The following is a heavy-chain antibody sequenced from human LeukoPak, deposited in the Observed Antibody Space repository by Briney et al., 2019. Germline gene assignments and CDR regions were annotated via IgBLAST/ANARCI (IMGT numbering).Heavy chain of an antibody. CDR3: TRRVSATRWFDP. V-gene: IGHV3-74*01. Sequence: GGSLRLSCAASGFTFSSYWMHWVRQAPGKGLVWVSRINSDRSTTNYADSVKGRFTISRDNAENTLYLQMNSLRVEDTAVYYCTRRVSATRWFDPWGQGTLVTVSS. CDR2: INSDRSTT. D-gene: IGHD2-15*01. J-gene: IGHJ5*02. CDR1: GFTFSSYW.